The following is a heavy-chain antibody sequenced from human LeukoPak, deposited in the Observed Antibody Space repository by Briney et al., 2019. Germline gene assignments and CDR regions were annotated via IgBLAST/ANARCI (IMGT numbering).Heavy chain of an antibody. CDR2: ISAYNGNT. CDR1: GYTFTSYG. J-gene: IGHJ4*02. Sequence: EASVKVSCKASGYTFTSYGISWVRQAPGQGLEWMGWISAYNGNTNYAQKLQGRVTITRDTSATTAYMELSSLRSEDTAVYYCARGGSFDYWGQGTLVTVSS. CDR3: ARGGSFDY. V-gene: IGHV1-18*01.